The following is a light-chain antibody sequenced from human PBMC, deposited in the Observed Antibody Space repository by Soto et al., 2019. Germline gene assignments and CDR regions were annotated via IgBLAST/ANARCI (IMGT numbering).Light chain of an antibody. CDR1: QTIGTW. J-gene: IGKJ1*01. CDR3: QQYKTYWT. V-gene: IGKV1-5*01. Sequence: DIQMTQSPFTLSASVGDRVTITCRASQTIGTWLAWYQQKPGKAPKVLIYDASNLESGVPSRFSGSGSGTEFTLTISSLQPDDFATYYCQQYKTYWTFGQGTKVDI. CDR2: DAS.